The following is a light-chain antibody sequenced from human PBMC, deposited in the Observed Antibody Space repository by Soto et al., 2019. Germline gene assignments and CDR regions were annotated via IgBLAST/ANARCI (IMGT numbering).Light chain of an antibody. J-gene: IGKJ2*01. CDR2: GAS. CDR1: QTVSSSYY. V-gene: IGKV3-20*01. Sequence: ELVLTQSPGTLSLSPGERATLSCRTSQTVSSSYYLAWYQQKPGQAPRLLIYGASNRASGVPDRFSSGWSGTDFTLTISRLEPEDFAVYYCQQYVTSPPAYTFGQGTELRIK. CDR3: QQYVTSPPAYT.